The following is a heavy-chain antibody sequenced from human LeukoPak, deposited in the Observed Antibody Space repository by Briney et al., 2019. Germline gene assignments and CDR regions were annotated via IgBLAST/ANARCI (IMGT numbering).Heavy chain of an antibody. CDR2: IIPIFGTA. V-gene: IGHV1-69*05. Sequence: SVKVSCKASGGTFSSYAISWVRQAPGQGLEWMGRIIPIFGTANYAQKFQGRVTITTDASTSTAYMELSSLRSEDTAVYYCARSYSHYYGSGSYYNYAFDIWGQGTMVTVSS. CDR1: GGTFSSYA. J-gene: IGHJ3*02. CDR3: ARSYSHYYGSGSYYNYAFDI. D-gene: IGHD3-10*01.